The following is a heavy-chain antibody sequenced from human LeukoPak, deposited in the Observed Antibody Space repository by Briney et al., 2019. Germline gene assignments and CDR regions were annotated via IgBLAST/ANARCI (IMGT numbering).Heavy chain of an antibody. CDR1: GGSICSGGYY. Sequence: PSQTLSLTCTVSGGSICSGGYYWSWIRQHPGKGLEWIGYIYYSGSTYYNPSLKSRVTISVDTSKNQFSLKLSSVTAADTAVYYCARETGAAYGDYWFDYWGQGTLVTVSS. J-gene: IGHJ4*02. V-gene: IGHV4-31*03. D-gene: IGHD4-17*01. CDR2: IYYSGST. CDR3: ARETGAAYGDYWFDY.